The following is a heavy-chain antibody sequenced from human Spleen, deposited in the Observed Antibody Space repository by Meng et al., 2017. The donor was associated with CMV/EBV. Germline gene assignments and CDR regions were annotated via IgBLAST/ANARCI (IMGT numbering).Heavy chain of an antibody. J-gene: IGHJ4*02. V-gene: IGHV3-11*01. CDR3: ARKYYYDDSGYPNCFDY. CDR2: ISPNGETI. CDR1: GFAFNDYY. D-gene: IGHD3-22*01. Sequence: GGSLRLSCAASGFAFNDYYMNWIRQVPGKGLEWVSYISPNGETIHYADSVKGRFTISRDNAKNSLSLYLQMNSLRAEDTAVYYCARKYYYDDSGYPNCFDYWGQGTLVTVSS.